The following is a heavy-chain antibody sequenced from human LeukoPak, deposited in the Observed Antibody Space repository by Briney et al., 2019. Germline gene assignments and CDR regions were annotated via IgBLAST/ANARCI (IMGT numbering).Heavy chain of an antibody. D-gene: IGHD5-18*01. CDR1: GCTFSSYA. V-gene: IGHV1-69*01. CDR2: IIPIFGTA. CDR3: ARVVGGIRREAFDI. J-gene: IGHJ3*02. Sequence: GSSVKVSCKASGCTFSSYAISWVRQAPGQGLEWMGGIIPIFGTANYAQKFQGRVTITADESTSTAYMELSSLRSEDTAVYYCARVVGGIRREAFDIWGQGTMVTVSS.